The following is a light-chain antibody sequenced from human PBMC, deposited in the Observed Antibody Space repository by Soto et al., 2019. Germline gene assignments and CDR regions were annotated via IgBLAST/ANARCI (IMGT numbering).Light chain of an antibody. CDR1: QGISSY. J-gene: IGKJ1*01. CDR3: QQLNTYPPT. Sequence: IQLTQSPSSLSASVGARVTGTCRASQGISSYLAWYQQKAGKAPKLLIYAASTLRSGVPSRFSGSGSATGFTLTISSLQPDDFATYYCQQLNTYPPTFGQGTKV. V-gene: IGKV1-9*01. CDR2: AAS.